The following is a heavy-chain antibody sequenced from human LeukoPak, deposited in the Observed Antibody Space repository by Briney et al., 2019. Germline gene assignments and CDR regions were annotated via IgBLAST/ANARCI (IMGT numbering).Heavy chain of an antibody. V-gene: IGHV1-18*01. J-gene: IGHJ5*02. CDR2: ISAYNGNT. CDR3: AWGRRYCSGGSCYWFAR. CDR1: GYTFTSYG. D-gene: IGHD2-15*01. Sequence: ASVKVSCKASGYTFTSYGISWVRQAPGQGLEWMGWISAYNGNTNYAQKLQGRVTMTTDTSTSTAYMELRRLRSDDTAVYYCAWGRRYCSGGSCYWFARWGQGTLVTVSS.